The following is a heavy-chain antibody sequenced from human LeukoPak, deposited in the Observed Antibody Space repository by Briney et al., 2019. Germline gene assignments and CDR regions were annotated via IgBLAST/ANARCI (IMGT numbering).Heavy chain of an antibody. J-gene: IGHJ5*02. V-gene: IGHV1-8*01. CDR2: MNPNSGNT. CDR1: GYTFSSYD. CDR3: ARRNYGSPRWFDP. D-gene: IGHD3-10*01. Sequence: GASVKVSCKASGYTFSSYDINWVRQATGQGLGWMGWMNPNSGNTGYAQKFQGRVTMTRNTSISTAYMELSSLRSEDTAVYYCARRNYGSPRWFDPWGQGTLVTVSS.